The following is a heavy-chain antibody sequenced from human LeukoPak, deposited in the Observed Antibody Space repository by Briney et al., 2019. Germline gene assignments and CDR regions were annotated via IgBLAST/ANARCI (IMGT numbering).Heavy chain of an antibody. CDR3: ARDSYNYYYYYMDV. CDR2: IRYDGSNK. CDR1: GFTFSSYS. V-gene: IGHV3-30*02. J-gene: IGHJ6*03. D-gene: IGHD1-1*01. Sequence: PGGSLRLSCAASGFTFSSYSMHWVRQAPGKGLEWVAFIRYDGSNKYYADSVKGRFTISRDNSKNTLYLQMNSLRAEDTAVYYCARDSYNYYYYYMDVWGKGTTVTVSS.